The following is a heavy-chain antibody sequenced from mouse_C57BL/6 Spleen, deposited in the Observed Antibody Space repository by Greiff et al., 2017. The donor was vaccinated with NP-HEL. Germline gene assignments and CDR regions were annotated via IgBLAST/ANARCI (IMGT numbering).Heavy chain of an antibody. CDR3: TIGNYPAWFAD. J-gene: IGHJ3*01. CDR2: IDPENGDT. CDR1: GFNIKDDY. V-gene: IGHV14-4*01. D-gene: IGHD2-1*01. Sequence: EVQLQQSGAELVRPGASVKLSCTASGFNIKDDYMHWVKQRPEQGLEWIGWIDPENGDTEYASKFQGKATITADTSSNTAYLQLSSLTSEDTAVYYCTIGNYPAWFADWGQGTLVTVSA.